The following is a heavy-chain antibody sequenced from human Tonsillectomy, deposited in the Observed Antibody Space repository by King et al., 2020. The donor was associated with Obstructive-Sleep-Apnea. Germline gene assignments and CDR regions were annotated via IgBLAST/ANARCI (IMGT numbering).Heavy chain of an antibody. D-gene: IGHD2-2*01. CDR1: GGSISSGDYY. V-gene: IGHV4-30-4*01. Sequence: MQLQESGPGLAKPSQTLSLTCTVSGGSISSGDYYWSWIRQPPGKGLEWIGYIYYSGSTYYNPSLKSRFTISVDTSKNQFSLKLSSVTAADTAVYYCARGIEYCSSTSCLNWFDPWGQGTLVTVSS. J-gene: IGHJ5*02. CDR2: IYYSGST. CDR3: ARGIEYCSSTSCLNWFDP.